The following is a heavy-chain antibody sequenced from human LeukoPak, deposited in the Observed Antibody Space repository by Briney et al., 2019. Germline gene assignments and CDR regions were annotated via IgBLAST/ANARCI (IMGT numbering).Heavy chain of an antibody. CDR1: GGSISSSSYY. D-gene: IGHD1-26*01. CDR2: IYYSGST. J-gene: IGHJ4*02. V-gene: IGHV4-39*01. Sequence: SETLSLTCTVSGGSISSSSYYWGWIRQPPGKGLEWIGSIYYSGSTYYNPSLKSRVTISVDTSKNQFSLKLSSVTATDTAVYYCATRRSGSHPYYWGQGTLVTVSS. CDR3: ATRRSGSHPYY.